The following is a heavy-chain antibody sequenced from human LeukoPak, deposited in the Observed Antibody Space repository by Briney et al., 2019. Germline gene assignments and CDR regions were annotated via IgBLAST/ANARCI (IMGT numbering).Heavy chain of an antibody. CDR3: AREVVSSPSYFDS. Sequence: GGSLRLSCAASGFTFSSYAMHWVRQAPGKGLEWVAVISYDGSNKYYADSVKGRFTISRDNSKNTLYLLMNSLIPEDTAVYYCAREVVSSPSYFDSWGQGTLVTVSS. V-gene: IGHV3-30*14. CDR2: ISYDGSNK. D-gene: IGHD2-15*01. CDR1: GFTFSSYA. J-gene: IGHJ4*02.